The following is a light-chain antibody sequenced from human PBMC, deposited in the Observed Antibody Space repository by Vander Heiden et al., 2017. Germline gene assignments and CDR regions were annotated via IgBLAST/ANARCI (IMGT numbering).Light chain of an antibody. CDR2: WAS. CDR1: QSVLKSSDNKNY. V-gene: IGKV4-1*01. Sequence: DIVMTQSPDSLGGLLGERATINCKSSQSVLKSSDNKNYLNWYQQKPGQPPNLLIYWASTRESGVPDRFSGSGSGADFTLSISSLQAEDVAVYYCQQYYSAPFTFGQGTKLDIK. J-gene: IGKJ2*01. CDR3: QQYYSAPFT.